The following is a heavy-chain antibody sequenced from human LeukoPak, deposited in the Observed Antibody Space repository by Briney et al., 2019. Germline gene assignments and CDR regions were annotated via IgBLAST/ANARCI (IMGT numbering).Heavy chain of an antibody. V-gene: IGHV1-8*01. Sequence: ASVKVSCKASGYTFTSYDINWVHQATGQGFEWMGWMSPSTGNTGYAQKFQGRVTMTRYTSVSTAYMELSSLRSEDTAVYYCARESERSYFDYWGQGTLVTVSS. CDR1: GYTFTSYD. J-gene: IGHJ4*02. CDR3: ARESERSYFDY. CDR2: MSPSTGNT. D-gene: IGHD1-1*01.